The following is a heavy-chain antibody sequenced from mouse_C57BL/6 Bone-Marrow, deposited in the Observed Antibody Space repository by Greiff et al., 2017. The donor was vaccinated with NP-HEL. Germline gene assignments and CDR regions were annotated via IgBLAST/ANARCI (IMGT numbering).Heavy chain of an antibody. CDR3: ARLFYYGNYGDFDV. J-gene: IGHJ1*03. CDR1: GYTFTSYW. Sequence: QVQLQQPGAELVKPGASVKMSCKASGYTFTSYWITWVKQRPGQGLEWIGDIYPGSGSTNYNEKLKSKATLTVDTSSSTAYMQLSSLTSEDSAVYYCARLFYYGNYGDFDVWGTGTTVTVSS. D-gene: IGHD2-1*01. CDR2: IYPGSGST. V-gene: IGHV1-55*01.